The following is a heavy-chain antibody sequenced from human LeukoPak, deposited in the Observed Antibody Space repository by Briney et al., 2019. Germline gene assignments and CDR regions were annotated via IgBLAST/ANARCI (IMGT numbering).Heavy chain of an antibody. D-gene: IGHD3-10*01. J-gene: IGHJ3*02. CDR2: IYYSGST. CDR3: ARDYPGVGAFDI. CDR1: GGSFSGYY. Sequence: SETLSLTCAVYGGSFSGYYWSWIRQPPGKGLEWIGYIYYSGSTYYNPSLKSRVTISVDTSKNQFSLKLSSVTAADTAVYYCARDYPGVGAFDIWGQGTMVTVSS. V-gene: IGHV4-34*09.